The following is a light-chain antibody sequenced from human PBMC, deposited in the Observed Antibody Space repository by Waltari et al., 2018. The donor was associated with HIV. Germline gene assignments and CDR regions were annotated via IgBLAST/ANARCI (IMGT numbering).Light chain of an antibody. CDR1: SGPRTYA. Sequence: QLILTQSPSASASLGASVKLTCTLSSGPRTYAIAWLQHRPEKGPRFLSKLNNDGSHTRGDGIPDRFSGSSSGAERYLTISSLQSEDEADYYCQTWDTGPWVFGGGTKLTVL. V-gene: IGLV4-69*01. J-gene: IGLJ3*02. CDR3: QTWDTGPWV. CDR2: LNNDGSH.